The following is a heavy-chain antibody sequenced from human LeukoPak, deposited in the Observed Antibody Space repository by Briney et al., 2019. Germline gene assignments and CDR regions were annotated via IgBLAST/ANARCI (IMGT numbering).Heavy chain of an antibody. CDR3: ARDPWTDTAMELHYYYYYMDV. D-gene: IGHD5-18*01. CDR2: ISSSGSTI. J-gene: IGHJ6*03. V-gene: IGHV3-48*03. Sequence: GGSLRLSCAASGFTFSSYEMNWVRQAPGKGLEWVSYISSSGSTIYYADSVKGRFTISRDNAKNSLYLQMNSLRAEDTAVYYCARDPWTDTAMELHYYYYYMDVWGKGTTVTVSS. CDR1: GFTFSSYE.